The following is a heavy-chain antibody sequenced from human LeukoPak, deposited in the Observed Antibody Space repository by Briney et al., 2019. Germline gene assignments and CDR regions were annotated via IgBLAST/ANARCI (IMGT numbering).Heavy chain of an antibody. V-gene: IGHV3-48*04. Sequence: GGSLRLSCAASGFIFSSFSMNWVRQVPGKGLEWISYISSSSRTIYYADSVKGRFTISRDNAKNSLYLQMNSLRAEDTAVYYCARSDYGDSAEYFQHWGQGTLVTVSS. CDR3: ARSDYGDSAEYFQH. D-gene: IGHD4-17*01. J-gene: IGHJ1*01. CDR1: GFIFSSFS. CDR2: ISSSSRTI.